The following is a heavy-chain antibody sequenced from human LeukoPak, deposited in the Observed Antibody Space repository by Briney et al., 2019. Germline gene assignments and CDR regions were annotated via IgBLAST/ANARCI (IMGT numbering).Heavy chain of an antibody. CDR1: GGTFSSYA. V-gene: IGHV1-69*04. CDR2: IIPILGIA. Sequence: ASVKVSCKASGGTFSSYAISWVRQAPGQGLEWMGRIIPILGIANYAQKFQGRVTITADKSTSTAYMELSSLRSEDTAVYYCARGPNIVVVPAAPDYWGQGTLVTVSS. D-gene: IGHD2-2*01. CDR3: ARGPNIVVVPAAPDY. J-gene: IGHJ4*02.